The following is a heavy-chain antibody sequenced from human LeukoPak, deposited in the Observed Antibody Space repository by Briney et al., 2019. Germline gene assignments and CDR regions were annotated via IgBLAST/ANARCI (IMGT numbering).Heavy chain of an antibody. CDR2: FYTSGSS. Sequence: PSETLSLTCTFSGGSISSYYWSWIRQPAGKGLEWIGRFYTSGSSNYNPSLKSRVTMSVDTSKNQFSLKLRSVTAADTAVYFCARDWELRYSQGGFDSWGQGTLVTVSS. CDR1: GGSISSYY. D-gene: IGHD3-10*01. J-gene: IGHJ4*02. V-gene: IGHV4-4*07. CDR3: ARDWELRYSQGGFDS.